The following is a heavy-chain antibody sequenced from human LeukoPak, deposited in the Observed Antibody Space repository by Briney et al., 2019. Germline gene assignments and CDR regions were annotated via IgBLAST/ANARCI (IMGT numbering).Heavy chain of an antibody. CDR3: ARGDYYNLDY. CDR1: GFTFSSYA. CDR2: ISYDGSNK. D-gene: IGHD3-10*01. Sequence: PGGSLRLSCAASGFTFSSYAMHWVRQAPGKGLEWVAVISYDGSNKYYADSVKGRFTISRDNSKNTLYLQMNSLRAEDTAIYHCARGDYYNLDYWGQGTLVTVSS. J-gene: IGHJ4*02. V-gene: IGHV3-30-3*01.